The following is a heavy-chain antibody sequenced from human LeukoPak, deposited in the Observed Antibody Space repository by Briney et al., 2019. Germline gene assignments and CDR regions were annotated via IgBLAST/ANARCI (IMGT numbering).Heavy chain of an antibody. CDR3: AREGGLNDYQFTYYFDY. V-gene: IGHV4-39*07. CDR1: GGSISSSSYY. CDR2: IYYSGST. Sequence: SETLSLTCTVSGGSISSSSYYWGWIRQPPGKGLEWIGSIYYSGSTYYNPSLKSRVTISVDTSKNQFSLKLSSVTAADTAVYYCAREGGLNDYQFTYYFDYWGQGTLVTVSS. J-gene: IGHJ4*02. D-gene: IGHD4-11*01.